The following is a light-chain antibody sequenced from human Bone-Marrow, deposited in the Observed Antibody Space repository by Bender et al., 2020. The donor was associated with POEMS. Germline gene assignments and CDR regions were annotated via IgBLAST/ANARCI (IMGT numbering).Light chain of an antibody. J-gene: IGLJ3*02. V-gene: IGLV1-44*01. Sequence: QSVLTQPPSASGTPGQRVTISCSGSSSNIGTNPVNWYQQLPGTAPKLLIYINNQRPSGVPDRFSGSKSGPSASLAISGLQSGDEADYYCAAWEDSLNGWVFGGGTKLTVL. CDR3: AAWEDSLNGWV. CDR2: INN. CDR1: SSNIGTNP.